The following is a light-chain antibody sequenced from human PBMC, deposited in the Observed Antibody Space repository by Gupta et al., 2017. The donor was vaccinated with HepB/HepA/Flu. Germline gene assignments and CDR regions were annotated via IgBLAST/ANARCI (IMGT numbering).Light chain of an antibody. V-gene: IGKV1-33*01. J-gene: IGKJ4*01. CDR2: DAS. Sequence: IHMTQSPSSLSASVGDRVTITCQASQDISNYLNWYQQKPGKAPKLLIYDASNLETGVPSRFSGSGSGTDFTLTIRSLQPEDIATYYCQQYDNLPLTFGGGTKVEIK. CDR1: QDISNY. CDR3: QQYDNLPLT.